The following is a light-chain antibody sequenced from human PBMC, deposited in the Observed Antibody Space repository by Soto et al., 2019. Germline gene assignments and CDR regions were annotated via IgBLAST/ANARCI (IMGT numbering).Light chain of an antibody. CDR2: DAS. J-gene: IGKJ2*01. V-gene: IGKV3-15*01. CDR1: QSVSTI. CDR3: HQYNNWPPKYT. Sequence: EIVMTQSPATLSVSPGERATLSCRASQSVSTILAWYQQKPGQAPRLLMYDASTRATGIPARFSGSGSGTEFTLTISSLQSEDFAVYYCHQYNNWPPKYTFGQGTKLEIK.